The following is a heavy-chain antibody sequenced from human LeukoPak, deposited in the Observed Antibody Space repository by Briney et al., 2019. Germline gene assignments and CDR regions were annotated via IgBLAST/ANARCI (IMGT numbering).Heavy chain of an antibody. CDR1: GGSFSGYY. D-gene: IGHD2-2*01. CDR2: INHSGST. J-gene: IGHJ6*04. V-gene: IGHV4-34*01. CDR3: ARGGVVVPAATAMDV. Sequence: SETLSLTCAVYGGSFSGYYWSWIRQPPGKGLEWIGEINHSGSTNYNPSLQSRVTISVDTSKNQFSLKLSSVTAADTAVYYCARGGVVVPAATAMDVWGKGTTVTVSS.